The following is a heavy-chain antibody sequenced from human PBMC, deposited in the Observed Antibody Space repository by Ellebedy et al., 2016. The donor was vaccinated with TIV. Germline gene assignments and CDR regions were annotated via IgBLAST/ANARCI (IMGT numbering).Heavy chain of an antibody. D-gene: IGHD4-23*01. CDR1: GYTFTSYY. V-gene: IGHV1-46*01. CDR3: ARGPYGGISVWYFDV. J-gene: IGHJ2*01. Sequence: ASVKVSCKASGYTFTSYYMHWVRQAPGQGLEWVGTLNPSTGGTSYVQKFQGRVTLTRDTSTSTAYMELSSLRSDDTAVYYCARGPYGGISVWYFDVWGRGTLVTVSS. CDR2: LNPSTGGT.